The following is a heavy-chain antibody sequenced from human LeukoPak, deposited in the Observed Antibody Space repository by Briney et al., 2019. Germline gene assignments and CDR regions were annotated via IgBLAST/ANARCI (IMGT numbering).Heavy chain of an antibody. CDR3: ATAPQIPGGHSSGWYRDY. V-gene: IGHV1-69*04. J-gene: IGHJ4*02. CDR2: IIPILGIA. CDR1: GGTFSSYA. D-gene: IGHD6-19*01. Sequence: ASVKVSCKASGGTFSSYAISWVRQAPGQGLEWMGRIIPILGIANYAQKFQGRVTITADKSTSTAYMELSSLRSEDTAVYYCATAPQIPGGHSSGWYRDYWGQGTLVTVSS.